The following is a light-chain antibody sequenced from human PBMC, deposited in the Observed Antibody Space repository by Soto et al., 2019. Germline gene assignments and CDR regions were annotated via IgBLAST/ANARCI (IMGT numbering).Light chain of an antibody. V-gene: IGLV2-8*01. J-gene: IGLJ2*01. CDR3: SSDAGSSNLV. CDR2: EVS. CDR1: SSDVGGYNY. Sequence: QSALTQPPSASGSPGQSVTISCTGTSSDVGGYNYVSWYQQHPGKAPKLMIYEVSKRPSGVPDRFSGSKSDNTASLTVSGLQAEDEADYYCSSDAGSSNLVFGGGTKLTVL.